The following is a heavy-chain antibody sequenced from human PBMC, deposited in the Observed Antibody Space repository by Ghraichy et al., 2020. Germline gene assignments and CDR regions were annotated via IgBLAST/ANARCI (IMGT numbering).Heavy chain of an antibody. CDR2: IYPGDSES. CDR3: ARRGSTEAFDY. J-gene: IGHJ4*02. CDR1: GYSFTSNY. V-gene: IGHV5-51*01. Sequence: GESLNISCKGSGYSFTSNYINWVRQMPGKGLEWMGIIYPGDSESTYSPSFQGQVTISADKSIRTAYLQWSSLKASDTAIYYCARRGSTEAFDYWGQGTLVTVSS. D-gene: IGHD2-2*01.